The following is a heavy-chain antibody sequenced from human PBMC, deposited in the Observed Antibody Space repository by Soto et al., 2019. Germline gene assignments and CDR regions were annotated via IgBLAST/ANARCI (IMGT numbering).Heavy chain of an antibody. CDR2: IYYSGST. J-gene: IGHJ4*02. CDR3: ARLGSTPKSSGWVDY. D-gene: IGHD6-19*01. Sequence: SQTLSLTCTVSGGSISSSSYYWGWIRQPPGKGLEWIGSIYYSGSTYYNPSLKSRVTISVDTSKNQFSLKLSSVTAADTAVYYCARLGSTPKSSGWVDYWGQGTLVTVSS. V-gene: IGHV4-39*01. CDR1: GGSISSSSYY.